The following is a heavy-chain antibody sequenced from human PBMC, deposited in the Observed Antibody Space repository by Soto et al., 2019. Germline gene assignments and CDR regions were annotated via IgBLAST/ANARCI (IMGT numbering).Heavy chain of an antibody. J-gene: IGHJ4*02. Sequence: PGESLKISCAASGFTFSDHYMDWVRQAPGKGLEWVGRIRNKANSYTIEYAASVKGRFTISRDDSKNSLYLHMNSLKTEDTALYYCIGEGYCSGGSCYSTHFDYWGQGTLVTVSS. CDR1: GFTFSDHY. D-gene: IGHD2-15*01. CDR3: IGEGYCSGGSCYSTHFDY. CDR2: IRNKANSYTI. V-gene: IGHV3-72*01.